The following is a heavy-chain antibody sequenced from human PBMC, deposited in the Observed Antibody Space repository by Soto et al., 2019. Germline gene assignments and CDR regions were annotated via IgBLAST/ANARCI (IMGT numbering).Heavy chain of an antibody. CDR3: ARVFGAAPGDYYGMDV. CDR2: IYYSGST. Sequence: PSETLCLTCTVSGGSISGGGYCWSWIRQHPGKGLEWIGYIYYSGSTYYNPSLKSRVTISVDTSKNQFSLKLSSVTAADTAVYYCARVFGAAPGDYYGMDVWGQGTTVTVSS. J-gene: IGHJ6*02. CDR1: GGSISGGGYC. V-gene: IGHV4-31*03. D-gene: IGHD3-16*01.